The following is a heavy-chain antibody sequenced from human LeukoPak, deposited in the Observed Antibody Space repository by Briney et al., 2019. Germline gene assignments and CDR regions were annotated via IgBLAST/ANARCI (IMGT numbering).Heavy chain of an antibody. J-gene: IGHJ4*02. V-gene: IGHV2-5*02. Sequence: SGPTLVKPPQSLTLTCTFSGFSHNTSGVGVGWIRQPPGKAPEWLAFIYWDDDKRYSPSLQARLTISKDTSKNQVVLTMSNMDRVHTATYYSIYRLFRSHCGGGTWYATDYSDSWGQGTLLSVSS. CDR2: IYWDDDK. CDR1: GFSHNTSGVG. D-gene: IGHD2-15*01. CDR3: IYRLFRSHCGGGTWYATDYSDS.